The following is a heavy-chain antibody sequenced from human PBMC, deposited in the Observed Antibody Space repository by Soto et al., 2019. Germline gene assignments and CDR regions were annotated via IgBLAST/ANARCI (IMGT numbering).Heavy chain of an antibody. V-gene: IGHV5-51*01. CDR3: ARRNIWGSQGKYYYYGIDV. D-gene: IGHD3-16*01. CDR1: GYTFSSYW. CDR2: IYPGDSDT. J-gene: IGHJ6*02. Sequence: PGESLKISCKGSGYTFSSYWIGWVRQMPGKGLEWMGIIYPGDSDTRYSPSFQGQVTISADKSISTAYLQWSSLKASDSAMYYCARRNIWGSQGKYYYYGIDVWGQGTTVTVSS.